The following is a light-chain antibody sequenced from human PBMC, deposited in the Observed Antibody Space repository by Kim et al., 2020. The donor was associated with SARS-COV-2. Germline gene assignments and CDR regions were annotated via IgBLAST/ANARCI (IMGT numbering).Light chain of an antibody. CDR2: DAA. CDR1: QSVGSR. Sequence: PGEGATLSCRASQSVGSRVAWYRHTRGQPPRLLIYDAAIRATGIPDRFSGSGSGTDFTLTIGSLESEDFEVYYCQQHIKWPPAPSFGGGTKVDIK. V-gene: IGKV3-11*01. CDR3: QQHIKWPPAPS. J-gene: IGKJ4*01.